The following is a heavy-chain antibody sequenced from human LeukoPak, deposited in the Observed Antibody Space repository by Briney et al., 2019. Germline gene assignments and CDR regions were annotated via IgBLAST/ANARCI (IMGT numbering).Heavy chain of an antibody. J-gene: IGHJ4*02. D-gene: IGHD7-27*01. CDR2: ISAYNGNT. CDR1: GYTFTSYD. Sequence: GASVKVSCKASGYTFTSYDINWVRQATGQGLEWMGWISAYNGNTNYAQKLQGRVTMTTDTSTSTAYMELRSLRSDDTAVYYCARVPNWGFAYYFDDWGQGTLVTVSS. V-gene: IGHV1-18*01. CDR3: ARVPNWGFAYYFDD.